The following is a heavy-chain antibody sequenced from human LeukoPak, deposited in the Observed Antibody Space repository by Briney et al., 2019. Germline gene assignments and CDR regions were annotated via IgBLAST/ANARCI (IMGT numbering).Heavy chain of an antibody. J-gene: IGHJ4*02. CDR2: TYYRPKWYN. V-gene: IGHV6-1*01. Sequence: SQTLSLTCAISGDSVPSNSAAWNWIRQSPSRGLEWLGRTYYRPKWYNDYAVSVKSRITINPDTSKNQFSLQLNSVTPEDTAVYYCARDQGGYSYGPGDFDYWGQGTLVTVSS. CDR3: ARDQGGYSYGPGDFDY. D-gene: IGHD5-18*01. CDR1: GDSVPSNSAA.